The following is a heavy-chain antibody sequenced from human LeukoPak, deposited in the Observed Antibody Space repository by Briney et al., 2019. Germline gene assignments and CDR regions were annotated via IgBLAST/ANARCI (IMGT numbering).Heavy chain of an antibody. CDR2: ISYHGSNT. J-gene: IGHJ4*02. CDR1: GFTFSSYS. CDR3: ARSPERLGQGYLDS. Sequence: GGSLRLSCAAPGFTFSSYSMHWVRQAPGKGLEWLTLISYHGSNTEYTESVKGRFTISRGNSKNTLFLQMNSLRTEDTATYFCARSPERLGQGYLDSWGQGTLVTVSS. V-gene: IGHV3-30*04. D-gene: IGHD3/OR15-3a*01.